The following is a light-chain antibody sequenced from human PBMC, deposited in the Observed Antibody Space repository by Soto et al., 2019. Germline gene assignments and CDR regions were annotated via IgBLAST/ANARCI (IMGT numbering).Light chain of an antibody. J-gene: IGKJ3*01. CDR2: AAS. CDR3: QQSYSNPGT. Sequence: DIQMTQSPSSLSASIGDRVTITCRASQSISNYLNWYQQKPGKAPKLLIYAASRLQSGVSSRFSGSESGTDFTLTISSLQPEDFATYYCQQSYSNPGTFGPGTKVDIK. CDR1: QSISNY. V-gene: IGKV1-39*01.